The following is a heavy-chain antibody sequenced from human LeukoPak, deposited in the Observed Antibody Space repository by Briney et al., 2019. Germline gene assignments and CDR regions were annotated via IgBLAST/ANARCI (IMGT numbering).Heavy chain of an antibody. J-gene: IGHJ5*02. CDR1: GGSFSGYY. CDR2: INHSGST. Sequence: SETLSLTCAVYGGSFSGYYWSWIRQPPGKGLEWIGEINHSGSTYYNPSLKSRVTISVDTSKNQFSLKLSSVTAADTAVYYCARHGLVDIVVVPAAIGSLGWSDPWGQGTLVTVSS. V-gene: IGHV4-34*01. CDR3: ARHGLVDIVVVPAAIGSLGWSDP. D-gene: IGHD2-2*02.